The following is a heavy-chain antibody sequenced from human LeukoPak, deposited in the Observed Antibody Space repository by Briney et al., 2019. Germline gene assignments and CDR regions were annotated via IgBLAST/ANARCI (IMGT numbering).Heavy chain of an antibody. J-gene: IGHJ4*02. Sequence: GGSLRLSCAASGFTFDDYGMSWVRQAPGKGLEWVSGISGSGGSTYYADSVKGRFTISRDNAKNTLYLQMNSLRAEDTAVYYCARVVAATTTTMHYWGQGTLVTVSS. CDR1: GFTFDDYG. D-gene: IGHD2-15*01. CDR2: ISGSGGST. V-gene: IGHV3-20*04. CDR3: ARVVAATTTTMHY.